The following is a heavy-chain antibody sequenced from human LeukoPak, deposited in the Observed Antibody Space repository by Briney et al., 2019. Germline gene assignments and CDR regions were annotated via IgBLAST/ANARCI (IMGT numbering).Heavy chain of an antibody. D-gene: IGHD3-9*01. CDR1: GYTFTSYG. V-gene: IGHV1-18*01. CDR2: ISAYNGNT. Sequence: ASVKVSCKASGYTFTSYGISWVRQAPGQGLEWMGWISAYNGNTNYAQKLQGRVTMTTDTSTSTAYMELRSLRSDDTAVYYCARDKAGTRLRYFDPYYYYGMDVWGQGTTVTVSS. J-gene: IGHJ6*02. CDR3: ARDKAGTRLRYFDPYYYYGMDV.